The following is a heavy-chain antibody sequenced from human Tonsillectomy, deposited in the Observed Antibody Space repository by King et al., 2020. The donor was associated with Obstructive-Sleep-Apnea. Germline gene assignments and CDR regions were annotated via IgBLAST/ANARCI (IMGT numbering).Heavy chain of an antibody. CDR2: MNPRTGET. CDR3: AGSGMFSYSWHDY. J-gene: IGHJ4*02. V-gene: IGHV1-8*01. CDR1: GYTFTNYD. D-gene: IGHD2-15*01. Sequence: QVQLVESGAEVKKPGASVRVSCKASGYTFTNYDVNWVRQATGQGLEWMGWMNPRTGETGFTQTFQGRVAMTRDTSTTTAYMELSGLRSEDTAVYYCAGSGMFSYSWHDYWGQGTLVTVSS.